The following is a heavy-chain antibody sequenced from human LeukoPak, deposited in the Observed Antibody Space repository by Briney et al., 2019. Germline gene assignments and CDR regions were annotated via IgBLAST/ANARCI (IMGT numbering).Heavy chain of an antibody. V-gene: IGHV4-34*01. CDR1: DGSFSGYY. Sequence: SETLSLTCAVYDGSFSGYYWSWIRRPPGKGLEWIGEINHSGSTNYNPSLKSRVTISVDTSKNQFSLKLSSVTAADTAVYYCARDLGSIAVAGVDKVGFDYWGQGTLVTVSS. J-gene: IGHJ4*02. CDR2: INHSGST. D-gene: IGHD6-19*01. CDR3: ARDLGSIAVAGVDKVGFDY.